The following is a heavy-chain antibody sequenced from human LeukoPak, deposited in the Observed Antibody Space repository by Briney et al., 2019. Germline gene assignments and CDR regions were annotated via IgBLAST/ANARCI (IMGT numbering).Heavy chain of an antibody. CDR2: IYYSGST. Sequence: SETLSLTCTVSGGSISSHYWSWIRQPPGKGLEWIGYIYYSGSTNYNPSLKSRVTISVDTSKNQFSLKLSSVTAADTAVYFCARPYYYDSRIDPWGQGTLVTVSS. CDR3: ARPYYYDSRIDP. D-gene: IGHD3-22*01. V-gene: IGHV4-59*08. J-gene: IGHJ5*02. CDR1: GGSISSHY.